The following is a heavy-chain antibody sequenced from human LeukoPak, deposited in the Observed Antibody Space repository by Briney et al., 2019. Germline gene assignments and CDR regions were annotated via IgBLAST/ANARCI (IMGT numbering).Heavy chain of an antibody. Sequence: PGRSLRLSCAASGFTFSSYAMHWVRQAPGKGLEWVAVISYDGSNKYYADSVKGRFTISRDNSKNTLYLQMNSLRAEDTAVYYCARDLTVVTRVVDYWGQGTLVTVSS. CDR1: GFTFSSYA. J-gene: IGHJ4*02. CDR3: ARDLTVVTRVVDY. D-gene: IGHD4-23*01. V-gene: IGHV3-30-3*01. CDR2: ISYDGSNK.